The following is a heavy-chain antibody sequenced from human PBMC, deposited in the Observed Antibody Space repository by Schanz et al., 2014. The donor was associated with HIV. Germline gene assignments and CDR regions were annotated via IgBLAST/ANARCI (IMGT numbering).Heavy chain of an antibody. CDR2: IWYDGSNK. J-gene: IGHJ4*02. Sequence: QVQLVESGGGVVQPGRSLRLSCAASGFMFSSYGMHWVRQAPGKGLEWVAVIWYDGSNKYYADSVKGRFTVSRDDSKNTVYVQMDSLTAEDTAVYYCAKDYGDFVPYGFLDFWGQGTLVAVSS. CDR1: GFMFSSYG. D-gene: IGHD4-17*01. CDR3: AKDYGDFVPYGFLDF. V-gene: IGHV3-33*03.